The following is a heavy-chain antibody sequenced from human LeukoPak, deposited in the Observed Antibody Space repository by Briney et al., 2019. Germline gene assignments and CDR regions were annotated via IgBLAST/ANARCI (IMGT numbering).Heavy chain of an antibody. V-gene: IGHV3-23*01. CDR2: IIDSGDIT. CDR1: GFTFSSYA. D-gene: IGHD3-16*01. CDR3: AKLGGQEVYNYYVGV. Sequence: GGPLRLSCEASGFTFSSYAMSWVRQAPGKGLEWVSGIIDSGDITYYANSVKGRLTISRDNSKNTLYLQMNSLRAEDTAVYYCAKLGGQEVYNYYVGVWGKGTTVAVSS. J-gene: IGHJ6*03.